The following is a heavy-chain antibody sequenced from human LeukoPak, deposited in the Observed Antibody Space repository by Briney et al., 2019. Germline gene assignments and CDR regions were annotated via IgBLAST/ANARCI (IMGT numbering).Heavy chain of an antibody. J-gene: IGHJ4*02. CDR2: INPNSGGT. CDR1: GYTFTGYY. D-gene: IGHD5-12*01. Sequence: ASVKVSCKASGYTFTGYYMHWVRQAPGQGLEWMGWINPNSGGTNYAQKFQGRVTMTRDTSISTAYMELSRLRSDDTAVYYCARGRSVSGYDPLDYWGQGSLVTVSS. CDR3: ARGRSVSGYDPLDY. V-gene: IGHV1-2*02.